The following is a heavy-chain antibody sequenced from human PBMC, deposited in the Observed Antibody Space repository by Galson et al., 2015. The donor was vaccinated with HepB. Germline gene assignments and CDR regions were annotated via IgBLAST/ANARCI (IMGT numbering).Heavy chain of an antibody. D-gene: IGHD3-10*01. Sequence: SLRLSCAASGFTFSSYGMHWVRQAPGKGLEWVAVISYDGSNKYYADSVKGRFTISRDNSKNTLYLLMNSLRAEGTAVYYCASGDYYGSGSYYMRGLSFDYWGQGTLVTGSS. CDR1: GFTFSSYG. J-gene: IGHJ4*02. V-gene: IGHV3-30*03. CDR2: ISYDGSNK. CDR3: ASGDYYGSGSYYMRGLSFDY.